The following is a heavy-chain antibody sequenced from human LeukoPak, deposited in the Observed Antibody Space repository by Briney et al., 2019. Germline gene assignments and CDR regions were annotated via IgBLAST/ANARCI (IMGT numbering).Heavy chain of an antibody. CDR2: IKQDGSDK. D-gene: IGHD1-26*01. CDR1: GFTFSNYG. Sequence: GGSLRLSCAASGFTFSNYGMNWVRQAPGKGLEWVANIKQDGSDKYYVDSVKGRFTISRDNAQNSLYLQMNSLTAEDTAVYYCTRDSDFIEGVNFDYWGQGTLVTVSS. CDR3: TRDSDFIEGVNFDY. J-gene: IGHJ4*02. V-gene: IGHV3-7*01.